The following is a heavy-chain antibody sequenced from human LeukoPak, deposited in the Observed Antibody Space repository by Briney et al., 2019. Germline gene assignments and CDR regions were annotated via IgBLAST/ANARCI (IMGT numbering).Heavy chain of an antibody. D-gene: IGHD3-3*01. CDR1: GFTFSSYG. CDR3: AKDSPYYDFWSGLLDY. J-gene: IGHJ4*02. Sequence: GGSLRLSCAASGFTFSSYGMHWVRQAPGKGLEWVAFIRYDGSNKYYADSVKGRFTISRDNSKNTLYLQMNSLRAEDTAVYYCAKDSPYYDFWSGLLDYWGQGTLVTVSS. V-gene: IGHV3-30*02. CDR2: IRYDGSNK.